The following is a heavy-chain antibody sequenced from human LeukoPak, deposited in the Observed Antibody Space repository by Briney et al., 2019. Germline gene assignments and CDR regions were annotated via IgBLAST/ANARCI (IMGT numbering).Heavy chain of an antibody. Sequence: PGGSLRLSCAASGFTFSTYALSWVRQPPGKGLEWIGEIYHSGSTNYNPSLKSRVTISVDKSKNQFSLKLSSVTAADTAVYYCARSLSPGYTSADDRGQGTLVTVSS. J-gene: IGHJ4*02. CDR1: GFTFSTYAL. V-gene: IGHV4-4*02. CDR3: ARSLSPGYTSADD. D-gene: IGHD6-13*01. CDR2: IYHSGST.